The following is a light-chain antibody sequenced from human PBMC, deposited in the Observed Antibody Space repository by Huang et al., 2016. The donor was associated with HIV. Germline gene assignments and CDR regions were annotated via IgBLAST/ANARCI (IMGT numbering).Light chain of an antibody. CDR1: QSVSSY. CDR2: DAT. V-gene: IGKV3-11*01. J-gene: IGKJ4*02. CDR3: QQRSNFLS. Sequence: EIVLTQSPATLSLSPGERATLSCRASQSVSSYLAWYQQKPGQAPRLLIYDATNRATGIPARFSGSWSGTDFTRTISSLEPEDFAVYYCQQRSNFLSFGGGTKVEIK.